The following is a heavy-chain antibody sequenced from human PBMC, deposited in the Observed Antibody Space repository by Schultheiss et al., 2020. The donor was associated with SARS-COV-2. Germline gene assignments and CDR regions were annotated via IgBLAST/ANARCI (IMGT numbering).Heavy chain of an antibody. CDR3: AHTSGSYWVGWFDP. V-gene: IGHV2-70*12. Sequence: SGPTLVKPTQTLTLTCTFSGFSLSTTSMCVSWIRQPPGKALEWLALIDWDDDKYYSTSLKTRLTISKDTSKNQVVLTMTNMDPVDTATYYCAHTSGSYWVGWFDPWGQGTLVTVSS. J-gene: IGHJ5*02. CDR2: IDWDDDK. D-gene: IGHD1-26*01. CDR1: GFSLSTTSMC.